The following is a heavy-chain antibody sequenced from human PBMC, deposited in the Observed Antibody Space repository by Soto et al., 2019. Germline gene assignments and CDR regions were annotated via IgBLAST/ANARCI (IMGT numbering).Heavy chain of an antibody. CDR1: GFTFSSYS. Sequence: GSLRLSCAASGFTFSSYSMNWVRQAPGKGLEWVSSISSSSSYIYYADSVKGRFTISRDNAKNSLYLQMNSLRAEDTAVYYCASLIAAREGFDYWGQGTLVTVSS. V-gene: IGHV3-21*01. CDR2: ISSSSSYI. CDR3: ASLIAAREGFDY. D-gene: IGHD6-13*01. J-gene: IGHJ4*02.